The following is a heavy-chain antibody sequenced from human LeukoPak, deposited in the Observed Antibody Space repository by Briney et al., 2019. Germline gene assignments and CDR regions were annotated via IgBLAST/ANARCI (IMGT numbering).Heavy chain of an antibody. CDR1: GFTFSIYG. CDR3: AELGITMIGGV. Sequence: GGSLRLSCAASGFTFSIYGMSWVRQAPGKGLEWVSAISGSGGSTYYADSVKGRFTISRDNAKNSLYLQMNSLRAEDTAVYYCAELGITMIGGVWGKGTTVTISS. CDR2: ISGSGGST. J-gene: IGHJ6*04. V-gene: IGHV3-23*01. D-gene: IGHD3-10*02.